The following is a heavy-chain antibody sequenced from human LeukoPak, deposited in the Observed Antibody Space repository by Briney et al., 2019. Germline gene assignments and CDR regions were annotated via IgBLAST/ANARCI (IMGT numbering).Heavy chain of an antibody. Sequence: SETLSLTCAVYGGSLSGYYWSWIRQPPEKGLEWIGEINHSGTTNQNPSLKSRVTISVDTSKNQFSLKLTSVTVADTAVYYCARGDRYSSNRPFDYWGQGTLVTVSS. D-gene: IGHD6-13*01. V-gene: IGHV4-34*01. CDR2: INHSGTT. J-gene: IGHJ4*02. CDR3: ARGDRYSSNRPFDY. CDR1: GGSLSGYY.